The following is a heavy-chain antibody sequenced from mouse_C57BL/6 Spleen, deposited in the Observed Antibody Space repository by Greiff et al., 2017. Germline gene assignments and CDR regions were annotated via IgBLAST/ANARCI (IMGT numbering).Heavy chain of an antibody. J-gene: IGHJ2*01. CDR3: ARSSYYYGSSYKYYFDY. CDR2: IYPGSGNT. V-gene: IGHV1-84*01. CDR1: GYTFTDYY. Sequence: QVQLQQSGPELVKPGASVKISCKASGYTFTDYYINWVKQRPGQGLEWIGWIYPGSGNTKYNEKFKGKDTLTVDTSSSTAYMQLSSLTSEDSAVYFCARSSYYYGSSYKYYFDYWGQGTTLTVSS. D-gene: IGHD1-1*01.